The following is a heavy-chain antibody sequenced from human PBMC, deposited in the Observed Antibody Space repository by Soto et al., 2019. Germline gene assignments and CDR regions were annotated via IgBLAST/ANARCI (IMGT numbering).Heavy chain of an antibody. CDR3: ARGPRAGLYPHYYYGMDV. V-gene: IGHV1-69*13. Sequence: SGKVSCKASGGTFSSYAISWVRQAPGQGLEWMGGIIPIFGTANYAQKFQGRVTITADESTSTAYMELSSLRSEDTAVYYCARGPRAGLYPHYYYGMDVWGQGTTVTVSS. CDR2: IIPIFGTA. D-gene: IGHD2-8*01. CDR1: GGTFSSYA. J-gene: IGHJ6*02.